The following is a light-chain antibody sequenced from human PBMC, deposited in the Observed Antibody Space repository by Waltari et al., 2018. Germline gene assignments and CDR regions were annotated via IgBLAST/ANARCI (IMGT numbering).Light chain of an antibody. CDR2: KAS. CDR1: QNIHNW. J-gene: IGKJ2*03. CDR3: QQYNTYPYS. V-gene: IGKV1-5*03. Sequence: DTQLTQSPSTLSASIGDRVTITCRASQNIHNWLAWYQQRQGKAPNLLIYKASNLETGVPSRFSGSGSGTEFTLTISTLQPDDFATYYCQQYNTYPYSFGQGTKLEIK.